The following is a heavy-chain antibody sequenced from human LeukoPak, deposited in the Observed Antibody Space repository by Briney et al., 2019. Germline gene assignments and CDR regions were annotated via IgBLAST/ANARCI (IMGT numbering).Heavy chain of an antibody. D-gene: IGHD3-3*01. J-gene: IGHJ4*02. V-gene: IGHV1-18*01. CDR3: ARDTYCSSTSCSYYDFWSGYYTVGDY. Sequence: ASVKVSCKASGYTFTGYGISWVRQAPGQGLEWMGWISAYNGNTNYAQKLQGRVTMTTDTSTSTAYMELRSLRSDDTAVYYCARDTYCSSTSCSYYDFWSGYYTVGDYWGQGTLVTVSS. CDR2: ISAYNGNT. CDR1: GYTFTGYG.